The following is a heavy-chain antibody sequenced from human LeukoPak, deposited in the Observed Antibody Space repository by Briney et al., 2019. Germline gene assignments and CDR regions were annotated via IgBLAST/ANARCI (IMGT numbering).Heavy chain of an antibody. CDR3: ARDGYDSSGYAFDI. CDR1: GGTFSSYA. CDR2: IIPIFGTA. Sequence: GASVKVSCKASGGTFSSYAISWVRQAPGQGLEWMGGIIPIFGTANYAQKFQGRVTITADESTSTAYMELSSLRSDDTAVYYCARDGYDSSGYAFDIWGQGTMVTVSP. D-gene: IGHD3-22*01. V-gene: IGHV1-69*13. J-gene: IGHJ3*02.